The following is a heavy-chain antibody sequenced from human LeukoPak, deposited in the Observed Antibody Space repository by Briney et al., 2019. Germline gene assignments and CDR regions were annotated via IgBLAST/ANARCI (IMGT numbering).Heavy chain of an antibody. Sequence: SETLSLTCAVSGGSISSGGYSWSWIRQPPGKGLEWIGYIYYSGSTYYNPSLKSRVTISVDTSKNQFSLKLSSVTAADTAVYYCARDTMHCTNGVCYSNAFDIWGQGTMATVSS. J-gene: IGHJ3*02. D-gene: IGHD2-8*01. CDR1: GGSISSGGYS. V-gene: IGHV4-30-4*07. CDR3: ARDTMHCTNGVCYSNAFDI. CDR2: IYYSGST.